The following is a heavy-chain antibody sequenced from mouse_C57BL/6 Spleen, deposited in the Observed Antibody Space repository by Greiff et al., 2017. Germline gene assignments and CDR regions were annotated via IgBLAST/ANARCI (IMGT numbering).Heavy chain of an antibody. CDR2: IDPEDGET. Sequence: EVKLQQSGAELVKPGASVKLSCTASGFNIKDSYMHWVKQRTEQGLEWIGRIDPEDGETKYAPKFQGKATITADTSSNTAYLQLSSLTSEDTAVYYCVVANGYVDVWGTGTTVTVSS. D-gene: IGHD1-1*01. CDR3: VVANGYVDV. J-gene: IGHJ1*03. V-gene: IGHV14-2*01. CDR1: GFNIKDSY.